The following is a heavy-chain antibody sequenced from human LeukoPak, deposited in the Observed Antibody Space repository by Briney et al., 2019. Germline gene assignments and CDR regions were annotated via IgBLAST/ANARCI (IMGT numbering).Heavy chain of an antibody. CDR1: GFTFSSYW. J-gene: IGHJ4*02. V-gene: IGHV3-74*01. Sequence: GGSLRLSCAASGFTFSSYWMHWVRQAPGKGLVWVSRINSDGSSTSYADSVKGRFTISRDNAKNTLYLQMNSLRAEDTAVYYCAKELYGDYAFDYWGQGTLVTVSS. CDR2: INSDGSST. CDR3: AKELYGDYAFDY. D-gene: IGHD4-17*01.